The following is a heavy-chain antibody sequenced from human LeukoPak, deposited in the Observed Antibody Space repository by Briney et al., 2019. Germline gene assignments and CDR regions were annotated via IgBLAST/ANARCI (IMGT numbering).Heavy chain of an antibody. V-gene: IGHV4-59*01. CDR3: ARGPDSYYYYMDV. J-gene: IGHJ6*03. CDR2: IYYSGST. CDR1: GGSISSYY. Sequence: SETLSLTCTVSGGSISSYYWSWIRQPPGKGLEWIGYIYYSGSTSYNPSLKSRVTISIDTSKNQFSLELSSVTAADTAVYYCARGPDSYYYYMDVWGKGTTVTVSS.